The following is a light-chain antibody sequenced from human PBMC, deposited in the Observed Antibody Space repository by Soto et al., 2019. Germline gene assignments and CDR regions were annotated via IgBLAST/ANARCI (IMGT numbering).Light chain of an antibody. CDR2: AAS. CDR3: QQYGNSRT. Sequence: EIVLTQSPGTLSSSPGERATLSCRASQSFSNNYLAWYQQKPGQAPRLLIYAASTRATGIPDRFSGSGSGTDFTLTITRLEPEDCAVYYCQQYGNSRTFGQGTKVEIK. J-gene: IGKJ1*01. CDR1: QSFSNNY. V-gene: IGKV3-20*01.